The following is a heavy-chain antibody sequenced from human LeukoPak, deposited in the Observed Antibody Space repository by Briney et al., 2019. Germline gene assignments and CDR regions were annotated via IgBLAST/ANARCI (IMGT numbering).Heavy chain of an antibody. Sequence: GGSLRLSCAASDFSFITYAMSWVRQAPGKGLEWVSTISGVGDATYYADSVKGRFTISRDNSKNTLDLQMNSLRAEDTAVYYCARDSLMLRGPLVVYYFDFWGQGTLVTVSS. J-gene: IGHJ4*02. CDR3: ARDSLMLRGPLVVYYFDF. V-gene: IGHV3-23*01. CDR1: DFSFITYA. D-gene: IGHD3-10*01. CDR2: ISGVGDAT.